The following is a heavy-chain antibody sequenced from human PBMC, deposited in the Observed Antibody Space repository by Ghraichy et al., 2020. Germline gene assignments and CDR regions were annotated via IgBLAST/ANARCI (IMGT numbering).Heavy chain of an antibody. CDR2: IRYDGSNK. V-gene: IGHV3-30*02. CDR3: AKDRLFYSRSSLGCFQH. J-gene: IGHJ1*01. Sequence: GGSLRLSCAASGFNFSSYGMHWVRQAPGKGLEWVAFIRYDGSNKDYAASAKGRFTISRDNSKNTLYLQMNSLRAEDTAMYYCAKDRLFYSRSSLGCFQHWGKGTLVTVSS. D-gene: IGHD3-3*01. CDR1: GFNFSSYG.